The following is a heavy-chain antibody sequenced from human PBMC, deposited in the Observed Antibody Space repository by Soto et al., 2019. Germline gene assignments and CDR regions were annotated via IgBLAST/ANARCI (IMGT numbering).Heavy chain of an antibody. CDR2: ISYDGSNK. CDR3: AKRRVVTAT. CDR1: GFTFSSYG. V-gene: IGHV3-30*18. Sequence: QVQLVESGGGVVQPGRSLRLSCAASGFTFSSYGMHWVRQAPGKGLEWVAVISYDGSNKYYADSVKGRFTISRDNSKNTLYLQMNSLRAEDTAVYYCAKRRVVTATWGQGTLVTVSS. J-gene: IGHJ4*02. D-gene: IGHD2-21*02.